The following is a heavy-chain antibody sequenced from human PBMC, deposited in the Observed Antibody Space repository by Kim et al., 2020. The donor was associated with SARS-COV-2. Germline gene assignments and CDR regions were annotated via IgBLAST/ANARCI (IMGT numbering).Heavy chain of an antibody. CDR2: ISNSGNTI. J-gene: IGHJ6*02. CDR3: ARGHYGMDG. V-gene: IGHV3-11*01. Sequence: GGSLRLSCAASGFTFSDHYMSWIRQAPGKGLEWVSYISNSGNTIYYADSVKGRFTTSRDNAKNSLYLQMNSLRAEDTAVYYCARGHYGMDGWGQGTTVSVSS. CDR1: GFTFSDHY.